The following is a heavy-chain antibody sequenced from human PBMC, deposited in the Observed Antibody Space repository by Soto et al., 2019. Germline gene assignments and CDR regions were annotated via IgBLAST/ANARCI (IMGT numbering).Heavy chain of an antibody. CDR2: ISSSSSTI. V-gene: IGHV3-48*02. J-gene: IGHJ4*02. Sequence: EVQLVESGGGLVQPGGFLRLSCAASGFTFTSHSMNWVRQAPGKGLEWVSYISSSSSTIYYANSVKGRFTISRDNAKNSLYLQMNSLRDEDTAVYYCARDAKGSSGDHFDYWGQGTLVTVSS. CDR1: GFTFTSHS. CDR3: ARDAKGSSGDHFDY. D-gene: IGHD1-1*01.